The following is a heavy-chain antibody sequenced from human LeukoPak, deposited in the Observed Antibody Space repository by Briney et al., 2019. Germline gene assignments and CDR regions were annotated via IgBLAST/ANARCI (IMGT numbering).Heavy chain of an antibody. CDR1: GYTFTGYY. CDR3: ARVWGYDILTGYFVY. J-gene: IGHJ4*02. Sequence: ASVKVSCKASGYTFTGYYMHWVRQAPGQGLEWMGWINPNSGGANYAQKFQGRVTMTRDTSITTAYMELSRLRSDDTAVYYCARVWGYDILTGYFVYWGQGTLVTVSS. D-gene: IGHD3-9*01. V-gene: IGHV1-2*02. CDR2: INPNSGGA.